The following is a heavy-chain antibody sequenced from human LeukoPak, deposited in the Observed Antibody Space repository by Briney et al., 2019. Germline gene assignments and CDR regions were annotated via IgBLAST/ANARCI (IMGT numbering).Heavy chain of an antibody. CDR1: GFTFSSYE. Sequence: QPGGSLRLSCAASGFTFSSYEMNWVRQAPGKGLEWVSYISSSGSTIYYADSVKGRFTISRDNAKNSLYLQMNSLRAEDTAVYYCARVLVAFDYWGQGTLVAVSS. J-gene: IGHJ4*02. CDR3: ARVLVAFDY. D-gene: IGHD3-9*01. CDR2: ISSSGSTI. V-gene: IGHV3-48*03.